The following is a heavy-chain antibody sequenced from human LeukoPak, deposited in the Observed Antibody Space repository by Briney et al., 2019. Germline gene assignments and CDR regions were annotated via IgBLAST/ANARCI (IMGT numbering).Heavy chain of an antibody. CDR1: GFTFSSYA. Sequence: PGGSLRLSCAASGFTFSSYAMSWVRQAPGKGLEWVSTISGSGDSIYYADSVKGRFTISRDNSKNTLYLQMNSLRAEDAAVYYCAKDIVATIWETYFDYWGQGTLVTVSS. J-gene: IGHJ4*02. D-gene: IGHD5-12*01. V-gene: IGHV3-23*01. CDR3: AKDIVATIWETYFDY. CDR2: ISGSGDSI.